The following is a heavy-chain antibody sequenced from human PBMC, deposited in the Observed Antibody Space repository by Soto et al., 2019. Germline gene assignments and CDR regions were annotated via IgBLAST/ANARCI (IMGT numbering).Heavy chain of an antibody. CDR3: AKVRYSSPMGYYYGMDV. J-gene: IGHJ6*02. CDR2: IIPIFGTA. CDR1: GVTFSKFI. Sequence: QVQLEQSGGEVKKPGSSVKVSCKASGVTFSKFIMTWVRQAPGLGLEWVGGIIPIFGTANYAQKFQGRVTITADESTSTSYMEVNNLRSEDTAVYYWAKVRYSSPMGYYYGMDVWGQGTTVTVAS. V-gene: IGHV1-69*01. D-gene: IGHD6-19*01.